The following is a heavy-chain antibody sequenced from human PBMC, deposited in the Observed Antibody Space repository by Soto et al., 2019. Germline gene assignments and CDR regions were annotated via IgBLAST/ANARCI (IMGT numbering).Heavy chain of an antibody. V-gene: IGHV1-2*04. Sequence: ASVKVSCKASGYTFTGYYMHWMRQAPGQGLEWMGWINPNSGGTNYAQKFQGWVTMTRDTSISTAYMELSRLRSDDTAVYYCATSKVKWDYYYYYMDVWGKGTTVTVSS. CDR2: INPNSGGT. J-gene: IGHJ6*03. CDR1: GYTFTGYY. CDR3: ATSKVKWDYYYYYMDV. D-gene: IGHD1-26*01.